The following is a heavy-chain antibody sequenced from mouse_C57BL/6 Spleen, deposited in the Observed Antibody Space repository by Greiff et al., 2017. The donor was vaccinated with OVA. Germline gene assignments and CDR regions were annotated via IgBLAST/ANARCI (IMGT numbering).Heavy chain of an antibody. D-gene: IGHD2-1*01. CDR2: IWTGGGT. V-gene: IGHV2-9-1*01. CDR1: GFSLTSYA. J-gene: IGHJ1*03. Sequence: VKLQESGPGLVAPSQSLSITCTVSGFSLTSYAISWVRQPPGKGLEWLGVIWTGGGTNYNSALKSRLSISKDNSKSQVFLKMNSLQTDDTARYYCARFYYGNYHWYFDVWGTGTTVTVSS. CDR3: ARFYYGNYHWYFDV.